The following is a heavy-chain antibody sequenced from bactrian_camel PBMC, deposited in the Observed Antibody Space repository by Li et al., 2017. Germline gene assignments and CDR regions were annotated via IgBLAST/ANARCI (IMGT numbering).Heavy chain of an antibody. V-gene: IGHV3S1*01. CDR2: IDLDGTA. CDR1: GFTFRSHY. D-gene: IGHD5*01. Sequence: VQLVESGGGTVEPGDSLKLTCKASGFTFRSHYMYWLRQAPGKEREGVALIDLDGTATYIHSVKGRFISSKDNAANTLYLQMNSLKPGDTAMYYCAANNDPGRGGRCIGSFDYWGQGTQVTVS. CDR3: AANNDPGRGGRCIGSFDY. J-gene: IGHJ4*01.